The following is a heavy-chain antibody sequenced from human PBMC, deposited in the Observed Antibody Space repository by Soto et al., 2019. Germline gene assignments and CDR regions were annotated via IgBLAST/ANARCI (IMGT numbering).Heavy chain of an antibody. CDR1: GGSFSGYY. CDR3: ARDLYSSSWYEDNWFDP. Sequence: SETLSLTCAVYGGSFSGYYWSRIRQPPGKGLEWIGEINHSGSTNYNPSLKSRVTISVDTSKNQFSLKLSSVTAADTAAYYCARDLYSSSWYEDNWFDPWGQGTLVTVSS. CDR2: INHSGST. D-gene: IGHD6-13*01. V-gene: IGHV4-34*01. J-gene: IGHJ5*02.